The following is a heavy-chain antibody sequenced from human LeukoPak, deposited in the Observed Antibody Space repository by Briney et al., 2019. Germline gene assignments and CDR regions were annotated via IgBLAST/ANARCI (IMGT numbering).Heavy chain of an antibody. CDR2: ISSSTSTI. CDR1: GFTFSSYS. CDR3: ARVLRITIFGVVIHHDAFDI. V-gene: IGHV3-48*01. D-gene: IGHD3-3*01. Sequence: PGGSLGLSCAASGFTFSSYSMNWVRQAPGKGPEWVSYISSSTSTIHHADSVKGRFIISRDNAKNSLYLQMNSLRAEDTAVYYCARVLRITIFGVVIHHDAFDIWGQGTMVTVSS. J-gene: IGHJ3*02.